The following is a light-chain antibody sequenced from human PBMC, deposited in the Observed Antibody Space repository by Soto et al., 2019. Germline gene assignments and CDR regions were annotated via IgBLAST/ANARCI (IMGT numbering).Light chain of an antibody. CDR3: SSYTSSTTDV. Sequence: QSVRTHPASGSGAPGRAITISCTGTSSDVGGYNYVSWYQQHPGKAPKLILYDVDNRPSGVSDRFSGFKSGNTASLTISGLQVEDEADYYCSSYTSSTTDVFGTGTKVTVL. CDR2: DVD. CDR1: SSDVGGYNY. J-gene: IGLJ1*01. V-gene: IGLV2-14*01.